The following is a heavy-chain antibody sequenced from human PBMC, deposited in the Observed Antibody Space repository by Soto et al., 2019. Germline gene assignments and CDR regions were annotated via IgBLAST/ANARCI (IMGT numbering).Heavy chain of an antibody. Sequence: QVQLVQSGAEVKKPGSSVKVSCKASGGTFSSYTISWVRQAPGQGLEWMGRIISILGIANYAQKFQGRVTITADKSTSTAYMELSSLRSEDTAVYYCASATYYDFWSGPLDYWGQGTLVTVSS. CDR2: IISILGIA. D-gene: IGHD3-3*01. CDR3: ASATYYDFWSGPLDY. V-gene: IGHV1-69*02. J-gene: IGHJ4*02. CDR1: GGTFSSYT.